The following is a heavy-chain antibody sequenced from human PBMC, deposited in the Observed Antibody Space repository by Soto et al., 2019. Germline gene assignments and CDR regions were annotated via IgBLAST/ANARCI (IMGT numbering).Heavy chain of an antibody. J-gene: IGHJ5*02. CDR1: GGTFSSYA. Sequence: QVQLVQSGADVKKPGSSVKVSCKASGGTFSSYAISWVRHAPGQGLEWMGGIIPIFGTANYAQKFQGRVTISAYATTSTAYIELDSLRSEDTAVYYGAREVLVVLPGWFDPWCQGTLVTVSS. CDR2: IIPIFGTA. D-gene: IGHD6-6*01. V-gene: IGHV1-69*01. CDR3: AREVLVVLPGWFDP.